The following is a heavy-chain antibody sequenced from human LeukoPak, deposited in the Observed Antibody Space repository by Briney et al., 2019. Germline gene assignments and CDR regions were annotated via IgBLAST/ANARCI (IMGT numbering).Heavy chain of an antibody. J-gene: IGHJ4*02. D-gene: IGHD4-11*01. CDR2: INDSGST. CDR1: GGSFSGYY. CDR3: ARGGLNSNYFDS. V-gene: IGHV4-34*01. Sequence: SETLSLTCAVYGGSFSGYYWSWIRQPPGKGLEWIGEINDSGSTKYIPSLRSRVTISVDTSKKQFSLKVNSVTAADTAVYYCARGGLNSNYFDSWGRGTLVTVSS.